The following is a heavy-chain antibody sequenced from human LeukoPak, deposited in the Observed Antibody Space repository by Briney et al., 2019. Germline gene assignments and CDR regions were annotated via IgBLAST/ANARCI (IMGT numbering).Heavy chain of an antibody. V-gene: IGHV3-30*03. Sequence: GGSLRLSCAASGFTFSSYGMHWVRQAPGKGLEWVAVISYDGSNKYYADSVKGRFTISRDNSKNTLYLQMNSLRAEDTAVYYCARTPPRWIQLWGIDYWGQGTLVTVSS. CDR2: ISYDGSNK. CDR1: GFTFSSYG. J-gene: IGHJ4*02. CDR3: ARTPPRWIQLWGIDY. D-gene: IGHD5-18*01.